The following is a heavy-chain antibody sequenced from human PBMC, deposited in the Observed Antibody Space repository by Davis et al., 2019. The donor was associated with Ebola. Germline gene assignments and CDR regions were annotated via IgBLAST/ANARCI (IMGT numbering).Heavy chain of an antibody. J-gene: IGHJ3*02. Sequence: GESLKISCAASGFVFRNYVMSWVRQAPVKGLEWVSTLGTSADTYYADSVKGRFTISRDNSKNTLYLQMNGLRVEDTAIYYCAKDTSNIWFDIWGQGTNVTVSS. V-gene: IGHV3-23*01. CDR3: AKDTSNIWFDI. CDR2: LGTSADT. D-gene: IGHD1-26*01. CDR1: GFVFRNYV.